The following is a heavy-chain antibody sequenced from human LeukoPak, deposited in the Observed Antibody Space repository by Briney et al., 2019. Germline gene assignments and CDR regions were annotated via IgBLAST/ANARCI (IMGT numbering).Heavy chain of an antibody. J-gene: IGHJ3*02. V-gene: IGHV3-7*01. Sequence: GGSLRLSCADSGFSFRRFWMTWVRQAPGRGLEWVANINGDGDGKRYADSVKDRFTISRDNARSLVFLQIHSLRDEDTALYYCARDSSPDSATTYYDALDMWGQGTMVTVSS. CDR2: INGDGDGK. CDR1: GFSFRRFW. D-gene: IGHD1-1*01. CDR3: ARDSSPDSATTYYDALDM.